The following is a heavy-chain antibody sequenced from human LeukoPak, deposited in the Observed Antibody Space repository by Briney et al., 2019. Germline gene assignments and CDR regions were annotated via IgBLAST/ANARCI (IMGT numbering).Heavy chain of an antibody. Sequence: SVTVSCKASGGIFYRYAITWVRQAPGQGLEWMGGIIPPLGTANYAQKFQGRVSITTDESTNTAYMEVTSLRSEDAAVYYCATYGSNVAEYFQHWGQGALVAVSS. J-gene: IGHJ1*01. CDR1: GGIFYRYA. D-gene: IGHD4-23*01. V-gene: IGHV1-69*05. CDR2: IIPPLGTA. CDR3: ATYGSNVAEYFQH.